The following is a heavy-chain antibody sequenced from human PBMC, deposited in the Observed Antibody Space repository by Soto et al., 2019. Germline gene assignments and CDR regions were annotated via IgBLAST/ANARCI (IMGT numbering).Heavy chain of an antibody. V-gene: IGHV3-23*01. CDR3: ARRGPGAYFDY. Sequence: EVQLLDSGGGLVQPGGSLRLSCAASGFTFSSYAMNWVRQAPGKGLEWVSVISGSGDSTYYADSVKGRITISRDNSKTSLYRQMSSLRAEDTAVYYCARRGPGAYFDYWGHVTLVTVSS. CDR1: GFTFSSYA. J-gene: IGHJ4*01. CDR2: ISGSGDST. D-gene: IGHD2-8*02.